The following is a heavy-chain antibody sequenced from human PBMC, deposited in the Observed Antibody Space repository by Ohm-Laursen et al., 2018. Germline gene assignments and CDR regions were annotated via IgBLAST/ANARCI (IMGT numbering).Heavy chain of an antibody. CDR3: AKDISPVQPDYFDY. J-gene: IGHJ4*02. Sequence: SLRLSCAASGFTVSSNYMSWVRQAPGKGLEWVSVIYSGGSTYYADSVKGRFTISRDNSKNTLYLQMNSLRAEDTAVYYCAKDISPVQPDYFDYWGQGTLVTVSS. CDR1: GFTVSSNY. CDR2: IYSGGST. D-gene: IGHD1-1*01. V-gene: IGHV3-53*01.